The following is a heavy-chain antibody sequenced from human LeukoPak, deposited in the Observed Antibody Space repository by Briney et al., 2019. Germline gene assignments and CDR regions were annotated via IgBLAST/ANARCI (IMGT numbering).Heavy chain of an antibody. Sequence: APVKVSCKASGYTFTSYAMNWVRQAPGQGLEWMGWINTNTGNPTYAQGFTGRFVFSLDTSVSTAYLQISSLKAEDTAVYYCARDSGQQLANAFDIWGQGTMVTVSS. V-gene: IGHV7-4-1*02. CDR3: ARDSGQQLANAFDI. CDR1: GYTFTSYA. D-gene: IGHD6-13*01. CDR2: INTNTGNP. J-gene: IGHJ3*02.